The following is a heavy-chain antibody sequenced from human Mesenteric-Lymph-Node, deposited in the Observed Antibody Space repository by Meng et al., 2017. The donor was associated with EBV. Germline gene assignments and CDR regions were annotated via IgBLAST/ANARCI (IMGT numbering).Heavy chain of an antibody. V-gene: IGHV2-5*02. J-gene: IGHJ4*02. D-gene: IGHD1-26*01. CDR3: ARRPYSWNFDF. CDR1: GFSLSTSGVG. Sequence: QITLKESGPTRVKPTQTLTLTCTFSGFSLSTSGVGVGWIRQPPGKALEWLALIYWDDDKRYSPSLKSRLTITKDTSKNQVVLTMTNMDPVDTATYYCARRPYSWNFDFWGQGTLVTVSS. CDR2: IYWDDDK.